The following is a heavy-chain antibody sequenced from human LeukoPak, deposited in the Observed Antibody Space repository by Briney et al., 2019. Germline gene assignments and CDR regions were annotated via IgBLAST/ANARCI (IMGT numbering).Heavy chain of an antibody. J-gene: IGHJ4*02. V-gene: IGHV3-23*01. CDR3: ARLACSGGGCETDY. CDR2: ISDNSDST. CDR1: AFTFSNYA. Sequence: GGSLRLSCAASAFTFSNYAMSWVRQAPGEGLVWVSAISDNSDSTYYADSAKGRFTISRDNSKDTFYLQMKSLRAEDTAVYYCARLACSGGGCETDYWGQGTLVTVSS. D-gene: IGHD2-15*01.